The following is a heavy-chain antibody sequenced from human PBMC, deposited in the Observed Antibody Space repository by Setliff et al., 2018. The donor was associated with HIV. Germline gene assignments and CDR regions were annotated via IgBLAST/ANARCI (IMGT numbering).Heavy chain of an antibody. CDR2: INSDGTST. CDR1: GFTLSPYW. J-gene: IGHJ4*02. V-gene: IGHV3-74*03. D-gene: IGHD3-22*01. Sequence: GGSLRLSCAASGFTLSPYWMHWVRQAPGKGLVWVSRINSDGTSTTYADSVKGRFTIARDNAKNTLYLQMNRLRAEDTAVYYCARDLSYDYDRSSDTFDYWGQGTLVTVSS. CDR3: ARDLSYDYDRSSDTFDY.